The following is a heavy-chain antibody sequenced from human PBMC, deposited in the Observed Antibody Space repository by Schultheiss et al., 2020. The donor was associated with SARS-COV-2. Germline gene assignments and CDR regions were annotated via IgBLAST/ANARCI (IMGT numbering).Heavy chain of an antibody. J-gene: IGHJ4*02. CDR2: IYYSGST. D-gene: IGHD1-7*01. CDR1: GGSISSSSYY. CDR3: ARSNYCTWCGFDY. Sequence: SQTLSLTCTVSGGSISSSSYYWGWIRQHPGKGLEWIGYIYYSGSTYYNPSLKSRIFISVATSKNQFSLKLSSVTAADTAVYYCARSNYCTWCGFDYWGQGALVTV. V-gene: IGHV4-31*02.